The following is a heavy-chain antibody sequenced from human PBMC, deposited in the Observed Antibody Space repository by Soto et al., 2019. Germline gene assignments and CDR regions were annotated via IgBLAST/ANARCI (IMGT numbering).Heavy chain of an antibody. CDR2: IDWDDDR. V-gene: IGHV2-70*11. D-gene: IGHD2-2*01. Sequence: SGPTLVNPTQTLTLTCTFSGFSLSTSGMSVSWIRQPPGKALEWLARIDWDDDRYYSTSLKTRLTISKDTSKNQVVLTMTNMDPVDTATYYCARMKYCSSSSCYYFDYWGQGTLVTV. J-gene: IGHJ4*02. CDR3: ARMKYCSSSSCYYFDY. CDR1: GFSLSTSGMS.